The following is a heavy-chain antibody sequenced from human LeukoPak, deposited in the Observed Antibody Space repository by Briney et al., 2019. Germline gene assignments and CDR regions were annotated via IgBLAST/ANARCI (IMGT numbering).Heavy chain of an antibody. J-gene: IGHJ4*02. D-gene: IGHD4-17*01. CDR2: ISTSGSTK. Sequence: PGGSLRLSCAASGFTFSDHYMSWIRQAPGKGLKWVSYISTSGSTKYYADSVKARFTISRDNAKNSLYLQMNSLRAEDAAVYYCASLSDYGDYVPPFLDYWGQGTLVTVSS. CDR3: ASLSDYGDYVPPFLDY. V-gene: IGHV3-11*04. CDR1: GFTFSDHY.